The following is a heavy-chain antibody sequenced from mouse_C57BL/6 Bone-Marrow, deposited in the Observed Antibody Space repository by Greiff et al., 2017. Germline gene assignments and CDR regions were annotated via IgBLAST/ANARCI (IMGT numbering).Heavy chain of an antibody. CDR1: GFTFSSYG. Sequence: DVKLVESGGDLVKPGGSLKLSCAASGFTFSSYGMSWVRQTPDKRLEWVATISSGGSYTYYPDSVKGRFTISRDNAKNTLYLQMSSLKSEDTAMYYCARYGSSFDYWGQGTTLTVSS. CDR3: ARYGSSFDY. J-gene: IGHJ2*01. CDR2: ISSGGSYT. D-gene: IGHD1-1*01. V-gene: IGHV5-6*02.